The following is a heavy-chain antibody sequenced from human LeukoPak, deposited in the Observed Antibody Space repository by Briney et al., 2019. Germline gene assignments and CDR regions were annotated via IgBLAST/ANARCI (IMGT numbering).Heavy chain of an antibody. D-gene: IGHD2-2*01. V-gene: IGHV1-2*02. CDR3: ARVAQYQLANIYFQH. CDR1: GYTFTGYY. CDR2: INPNSGGT. Sequence: ASVKVSCKASGYTFTGYYMHWVRQAPGQGLEWMGWINPNSGGTNYAQKFQGRVTMTRDTSISTAYMELSRLRSDDTAVYYCARVAQYQLANIYFQHWGQGTLVTVSS. J-gene: IGHJ1*01.